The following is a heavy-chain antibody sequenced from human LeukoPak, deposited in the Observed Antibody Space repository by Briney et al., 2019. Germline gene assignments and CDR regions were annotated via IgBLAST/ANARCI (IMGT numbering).Heavy chain of an antibody. D-gene: IGHD5-24*01. CDR2: IYYSGST. CDR3: AREGGRDGYNSGAFDI. V-gene: IGHV4-30-4*08. J-gene: IGHJ3*02. Sequence: SETLSLTCAVYGGSFSGYYWSWIRQPPGKGLEWIGYIYYSGSTYYNPSLKSRVTISVDTSKNQFSLKLSSVTAADTAVYYCAREGGRDGYNSGAFDIWGQGTMVTVSS. CDR1: GGSFSGYY.